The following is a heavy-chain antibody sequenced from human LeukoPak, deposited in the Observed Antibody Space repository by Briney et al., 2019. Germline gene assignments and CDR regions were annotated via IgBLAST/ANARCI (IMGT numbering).Heavy chain of an antibody. J-gene: IGHJ4*02. CDR3: ARVPVLRYFDWSTPGEDYFGY. Sequence: GGSLRLSCAASGFIFSNFGMHWVRQAPGKGLEWVAFIQYDTTNKYYADSVKGRFTVSRDNSRNTLYLQMNSLRAEDTAVYYCARVPVLRYFDWSTPGEDYFGYWGQGTLVTVSS. CDR2: IQYDTTNK. V-gene: IGHV3-30*02. CDR1: GFIFSNFG. D-gene: IGHD3-9*01.